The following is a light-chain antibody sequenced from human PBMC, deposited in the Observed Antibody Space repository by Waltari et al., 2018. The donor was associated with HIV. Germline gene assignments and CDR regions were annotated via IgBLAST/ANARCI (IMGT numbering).Light chain of an antibody. CDR3: QQTYSTSRT. V-gene: IGKV1-39*01. J-gene: IGKJ4*01. CDR2: GAS. Sequence: DFQMTQSPSSLSASVGDRVTITCRARQSIAGFLNWYHHRPGRAPRLLIYGASTLQSGVPSRCSRRGSGTDFTLTISTLQPENCGTYYCQQTYSTSRTFGGGTKVEIK. CDR1: QSIAGF.